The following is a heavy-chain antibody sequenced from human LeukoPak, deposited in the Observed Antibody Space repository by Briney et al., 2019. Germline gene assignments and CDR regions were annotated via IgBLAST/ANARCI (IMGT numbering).Heavy chain of an antibody. J-gene: IGHJ4*02. D-gene: IGHD1-14*01. CDR1: GFTFGGYG. CDR3: TRYNNDQFDY. V-gene: IGHV3-33*01. CDR2: IAYDGSRA. Sequence: GGSLRLSCAGPGFTFGGYGMHWFRQTPGKGLEWVAVIAYDGSRAFYADSVKGRFTISRDNSKNTMSVQMDDLRAEDTAVYYCTRYNNDQFDYWGQGTLVTVSS.